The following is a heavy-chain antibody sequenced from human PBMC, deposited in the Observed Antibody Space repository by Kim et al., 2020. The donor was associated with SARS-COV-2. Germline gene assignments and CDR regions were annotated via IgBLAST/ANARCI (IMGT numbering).Heavy chain of an antibody. V-gene: IGHV3-9*01. CDR1: GFTFDDYA. Sequence: GGSLRLSCAASGFTFDDYAMHWVRQAPGKGLEWVSGISWNSGSIGYADSVKGRFTISRDNAKNSLYLQMNSLRAEDTALYYCAKDQPRKWFGELFAPSTGYYFDYWGQGTLVTVSS. D-gene: IGHD3-10*01. CDR3: AKDQPRKWFGELFAPSTGYYFDY. CDR2: ISWNSGSI. J-gene: IGHJ4*02.